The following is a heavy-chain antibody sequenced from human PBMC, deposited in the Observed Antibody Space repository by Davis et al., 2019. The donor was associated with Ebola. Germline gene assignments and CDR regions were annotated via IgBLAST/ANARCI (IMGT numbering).Heavy chain of an antibody. Sequence: PGGSLRLSCTVSGGSISSYYWSWIRQPPGKGLEWIGYIYYSGSTNYNPSLKSRVTISVDTSKNQFSLKLSSVTAADTAVYYCAGGGVVPAASSVDNWFDPWGQGTLVTVSS. CDR1: GGSISSYY. CDR3: AGGGVVPAASSVDNWFDP. D-gene: IGHD2-2*01. J-gene: IGHJ5*02. V-gene: IGHV4-59*08. CDR2: IYYSGST.